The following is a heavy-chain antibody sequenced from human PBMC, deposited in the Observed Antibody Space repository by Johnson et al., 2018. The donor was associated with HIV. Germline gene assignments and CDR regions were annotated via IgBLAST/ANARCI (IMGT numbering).Heavy chain of an antibody. V-gene: IGHV3-74*01. D-gene: IGHD3-22*01. J-gene: IGHJ3*02. CDR1: GFTFSRSW. Sequence: VQLVESGGGLVKPGGSLRLSCAASGFTFSRSWMHWVRQAPGKGLVWVSRVNGDGGSTYYADSVKGRFTISRDNSKNTVYLQMNSLRGEDTAVYYCARECQYYYDSSGCMYDAFDIWGQGTMVTVSS. CDR2: VNGDGGST. CDR3: ARECQYYYDSSGCMYDAFDI.